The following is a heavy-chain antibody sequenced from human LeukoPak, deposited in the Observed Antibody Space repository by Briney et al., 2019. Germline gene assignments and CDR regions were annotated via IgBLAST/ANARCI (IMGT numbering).Heavy chain of an antibody. D-gene: IGHD3-10*01. J-gene: IGHJ4*02. CDR3: ASSLTPGSYYPPPY. V-gene: IGHV1-69*13. Sequence: GASVKVSCKASGGTFSSYAISWVRQAPGQGLEWMGGIIPIFGTANYAQKFQGRVTITADESTSTAYMELSSLRSEDTAMYYCASSLTPGSYYPPPYWGQGTLVTVSS. CDR1: GGTFSSYA. CDR2: IIPIFGTA.